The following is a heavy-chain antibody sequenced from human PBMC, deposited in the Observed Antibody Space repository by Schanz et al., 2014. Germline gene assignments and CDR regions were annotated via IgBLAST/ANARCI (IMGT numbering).Heavy chain of an antibody. Sequence: QVQLLQSGAEVKKPGASMKVSCKASGYTFTTYYMLWVRQAPGQGLEWMGMINPSGGSTTYAQKFQGRVTMTRDTSTSTVYMELSSLRSEDTAVYYCAGAFDSSGYYFDYWGQGTLVIVSS. D-gene: IGHD3-22*01. CDR3: AGAFDSSGYYFDY. CDR1: GYTFTTYY. J-gene: IGHJ4*02. V-gene: IGHV1-46*03. CDR2: INPSGGST.